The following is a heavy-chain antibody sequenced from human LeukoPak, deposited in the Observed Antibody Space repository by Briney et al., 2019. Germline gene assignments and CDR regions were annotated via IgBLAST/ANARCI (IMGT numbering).Heavy chain of an antibody. J-gene: IGHJ5*02. Sequence: GGSLRLSCAAAGFSVSNTYMSWVRQAPGKGLEWAATIYSGGPTHYADSVQGRFTISRDNSKNTLNLQMNSLSAEDTAIYFCARGAMGAAGNWFDPWGQGTLVTVSS. V-gene: IGHV3-53*01. D-gene: IGHD6-13*01. CDR2: IYSGGPT. CDR1: GFSVSNTY. CDR3: ARGAMGAAGNWFDP.